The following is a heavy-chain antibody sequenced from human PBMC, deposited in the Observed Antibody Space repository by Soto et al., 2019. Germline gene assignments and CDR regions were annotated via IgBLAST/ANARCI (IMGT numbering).Heavy chain of an antibody. CDR1: GGSISSGGYS. CDR3: ARAHYGDYGYGMDV. J-gene: IGHJ6*02. D-gene: IGHD4-17*01. Sequence: QLQLQESGSGLVKPSQTLSLTCAVSGGSISSGGYSWSWIRQPPGKGLEWIGYIYHNGYTYYNPSLKSRVTISVDRSKNQFSLKLSSVTAADTAVYYCARAHYGDYGYGMDVWGQGTTVTVSS. V-gene: IGHV4-30-2*01. CDR2: IYHNGYT.